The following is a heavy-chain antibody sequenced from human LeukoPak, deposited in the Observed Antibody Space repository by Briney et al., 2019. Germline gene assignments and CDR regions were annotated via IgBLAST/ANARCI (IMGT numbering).Heavy chain of an antibody. CDR3: AKDSITHYYDSSGYYRDY. CDR1: GFTFSSYG. J-gene: IGHJ4*02. Sequence: PGWSQRLSCAASGFTFSSYGMHWVRQAPGKGLEWVAVISYDGSNKYYADSVKGRFTISRDNSKNTLYLQMNSLRAEDTAVYYCAKDSITHYYDSSGYYRDYWGQGTLVTVSS. CDR2: ISYDGSNK. V-gene: IGHV3-30*18. D-gene: IGHD3-22*01.